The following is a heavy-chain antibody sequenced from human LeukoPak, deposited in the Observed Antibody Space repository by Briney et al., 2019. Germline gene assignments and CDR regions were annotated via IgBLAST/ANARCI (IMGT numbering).Heavy chain of an antibody. CDR1: GFTVSTNY. Sequence: GGSLRLSCAASGFTVSTNYMSWVRQAPGKGLEWVSIIYAGGNTYYADSVKGRFTISRDNSKNTLYLQMNSLRAEDTAVYYCARRVWGTKRYTDCWGQGTLVTVSS. J-gene: IGHJ4*02. CDR3: ARRVWGTKRYTDC. CDR2: IYAGGNT. D-gene: IGHD3-16*02. V-gene: IGHV3-53*01.